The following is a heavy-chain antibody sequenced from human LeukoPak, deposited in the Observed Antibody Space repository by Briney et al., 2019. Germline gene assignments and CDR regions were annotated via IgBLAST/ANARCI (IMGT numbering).Heavy chain of an antibody. CDR2: INPNSGGT. CDR1: GYTFTGYY. J-gene: IGHJ4*02. V-gene: IGHV1-2*02. CDR3: ATLPYYYDSSGYYGGRYFDY. D-gene: IGHD3-22*01. Sequence: GASVKVSCKASGYTFTGYYMHWVRQAPGQGLEWMGWINPNSGGTNYAQKFQGRVTMTRDTSISTAYMELSRLRSDDTAVYYCATLPYYYDSSGYYGGRYFDYWGQGTLVTVSS.